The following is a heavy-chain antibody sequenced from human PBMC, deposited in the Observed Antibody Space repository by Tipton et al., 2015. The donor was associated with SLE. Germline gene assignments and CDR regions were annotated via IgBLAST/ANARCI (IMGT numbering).Heavy chain of an antibody. J-gene: IGHJ4*02. D-gene: IGHD5-18*01. V-gene: IGHV1-46*01. CDR1: GYTFTSYY. CDR2: INPSGGST. CDR3: ARVRVDTAMGVFDF. Sequence: QSGAEVKKPGASVKVSCKASGYTFTSYYMHWVRQAPGQGLEWMGIINPSGGSTSYAQKFQGRVTMTSDTSTSTAYTELRSLRSDDTAIYYCARVRVDTAMGVFDFWGQGTLVTVSS.